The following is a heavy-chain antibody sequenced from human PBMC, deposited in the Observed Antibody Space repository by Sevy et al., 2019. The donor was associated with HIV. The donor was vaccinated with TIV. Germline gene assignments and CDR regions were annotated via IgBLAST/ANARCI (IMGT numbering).Heavy chain of an antibody. V-gene: IGHV1-24*01. CDR1: GYSLTELS. J-gene: IGHJ4*02. D-gene: IGHD3-22*01. CDR3: ATYHYYYEGSGYFDY. CDR2: FYPEDGET. Sequence: ASVKVSCKVSGYSLTELSMHWVRQAPGKGLEWMGRFYPEDGETIYAQKFQGRVTMTEDTSTDTVYMELTSLRSEDTAVYYFATYHYYYEGSGYFDYWGQGTLVTVSS.